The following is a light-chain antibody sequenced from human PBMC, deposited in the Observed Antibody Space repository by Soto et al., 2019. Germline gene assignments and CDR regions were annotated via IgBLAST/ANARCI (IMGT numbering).Light chain of an antibody. Sequence: EIVMTQSPATLSVSPGERATLSCRARQSVGSNLARYQQKPGQAPRLLIYGASTRAAGIPARFSGSGSGTEFTLTISSLQSEDFAVYFCQQYNNRWTFGPGTKVEIK. CDR3: QQYNNRWT. CDR2: GAS. J-gene: IGKJ1*01. CDR1: QSVGSN. V-gene: IGKV3-15*01.